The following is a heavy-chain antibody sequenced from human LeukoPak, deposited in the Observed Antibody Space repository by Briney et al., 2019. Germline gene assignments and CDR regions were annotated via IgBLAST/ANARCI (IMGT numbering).Heavy chain of an antibody. J-gene: IGHJ4*02. CDR2: IYYSGST. CDR1: GGSISSYY. CDR3: ARVPVAAAGPFDY. Sequence: SETLSLTCTVSGGSISSYYWSWIRQPPGKGLEWIGCIYYSGSTNYNPSLKSRVTISVDTSKNQFSLKLSSVTAADTAVYYCARVPVAAAGPFDYWGQGTLVTVSS. V-gene: IGHV4-59*08. D-gene: IGHD6-13*01.